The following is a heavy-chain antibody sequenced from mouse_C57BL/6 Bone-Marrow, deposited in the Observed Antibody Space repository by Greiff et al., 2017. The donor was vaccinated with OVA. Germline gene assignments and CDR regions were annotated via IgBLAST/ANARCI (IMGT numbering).Heavy chain of an antibody. J-gene: IGHJ3*01. Sequence: QVHVKQSGAELAKPGASVKLSCKASGYTFTSYWMHWVKQRPGQGLEWIGYINPSSGYTKYNQKFKDKATLTADKSSSTAYMQLSSLTYEDSAVYYCARSLYSLAWFAYWGQGTLVTVSA. D-gene: IGHD3-1*01. CDR2: INPSSGYT. CDR1: GYTFTSYW. CDR3: ARSLYSLAWFAY. V-gene: IGHV1-7*01.